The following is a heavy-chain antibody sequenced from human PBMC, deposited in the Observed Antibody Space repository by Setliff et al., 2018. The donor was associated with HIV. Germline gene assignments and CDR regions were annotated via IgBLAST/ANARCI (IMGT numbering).Heavy chain of an antibody. CDR2: INHSGIT. V-gene: IGHV4-34*01. Sequence: PSETLSLTCAVYGGSFSASYWSWIRQAPGKGLEWIGEINHSGITHFNPSLDTRVTMFADTSKNQFSLRLSPVTAADTAIYYCAKGPRGLGLRYYFDDWAQGAQVTVS. CDR3: AKGPRGLGLRYYFDD. CDR1: GGSFSASY. J-gene: IGHJ4*02. D-gene: IGHD3-10*01.